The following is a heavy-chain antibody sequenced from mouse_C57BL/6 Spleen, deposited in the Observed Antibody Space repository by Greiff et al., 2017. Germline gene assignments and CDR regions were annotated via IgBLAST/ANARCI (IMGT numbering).Heavy chain of an antibody. CDR3: AKGTTAFDY. CDR2: IYPGSGNT. V-gene: IGHV1-66*01. Sequence: LQESGPELVKPGASVKISCKASGYSFTSYYIHWVKQRPGQGLEWIGWIYPGSGNTKYNEKFKGKATLTADTSSSTAYMQLSSLTSEDSAVYYCAKGTTAFDYWGQGTTLTVSS. D-gene: IGHD1-2*01. J-gene: IGHJ2*01. CDR1: GYSFTSYY.